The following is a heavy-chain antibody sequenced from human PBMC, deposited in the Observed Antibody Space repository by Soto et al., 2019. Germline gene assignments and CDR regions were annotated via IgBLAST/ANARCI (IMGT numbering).Heavy chain of an antibody. CDR2: IDPSDSQT. V-gene: IGHV5-10-1*01. D-gene: IGHD3-22*01. CDR3: ARQIYDSDTGPNFQYYFDS. J-gene: IGHJ4*02. CDR1: GYSFAGYW. Sequence: GESLKISCQGSGYSFAGYWITWVRQKPGKGLEWMGRIDPSDSQTYYSPSFRGHVTISVTKSITTVFLQWSSLRASDTAMYYCARQIYDSDTGPNFQYYFDSWGQGAPVTVSS.